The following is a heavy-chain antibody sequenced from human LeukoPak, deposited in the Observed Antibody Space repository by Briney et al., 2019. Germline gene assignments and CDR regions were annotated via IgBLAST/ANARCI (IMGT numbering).Heavy chain of an antibody. CDR2: IKEDGSER. V-gene: IGHV3-7*01. Sequence: GGSLRLSCAASGFTFSSSWMTWVRQTPGKGLEWVANIKEDGSERYYVDSVKGRFTISRDNAKNSLYLQMNSLRAEDTALYYCATDVGADWGQGTLVTVSS. CDR3: ATDVGAD. CDR1: GFTFSSSW. J-gene: IGHJ4*02.